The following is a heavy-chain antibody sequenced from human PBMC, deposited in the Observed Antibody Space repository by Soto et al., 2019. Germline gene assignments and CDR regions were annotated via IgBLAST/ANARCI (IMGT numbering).Heavy chain of an antibody. Sequence: GGSLRLSCAASGFTFSSYAMHWVRQAPGKGLEWVAVISYDGSNKYYADSVKGRFTISRDNSKNTLYLQMNSLRAEDTAVYYCAKALPSGWYYFDYWGQGTLVTVSS. V-gene: IGHV3-30-3*01. CDR2: ISYDGSNK. J-gene: IGHJ4*02. D-gene: IGHD6-19*01. CDR3: AKALPSGWYYFDY. CDR1: GFTFSSYA.